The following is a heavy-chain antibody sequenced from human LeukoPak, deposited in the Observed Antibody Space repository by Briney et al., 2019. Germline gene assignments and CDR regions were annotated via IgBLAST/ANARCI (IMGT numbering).Heavy chain of an antibody. V-gene: IGHV1-46*01. CDR2: INPGDGTK. CDR1: GYTFTSYY. CDR3: VRGGLMCRSGPDH. J-gene: IGHJ4*02. Sequence: ASVKVSCKASGYTFTSYYMYWVRQAPEQGREWMGIINPGDGTKYYITKFTGRVTMTRDTSTSTVYRELSRLRSEDTAVYYCVRGGLMCRSGPDHWGQGTLVTVSS. D-gene: IGHD6-19*01.